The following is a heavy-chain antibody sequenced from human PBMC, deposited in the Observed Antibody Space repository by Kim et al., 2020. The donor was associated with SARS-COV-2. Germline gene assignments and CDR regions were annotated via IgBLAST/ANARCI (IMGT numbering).Heavy chain of an antibody. D-gene: IGHD4-17*01. J-gene: IGHJ4*02. V-gene: IGHV3-21*01. CDR3: ARETSTAYFDY. Sequence: HTSYTESVKGQFVISRDTAAKSVCLQMDSLRGEDTAVYYCARETSTAYFDYWGQGTLVTVSS. CDR2: HT.